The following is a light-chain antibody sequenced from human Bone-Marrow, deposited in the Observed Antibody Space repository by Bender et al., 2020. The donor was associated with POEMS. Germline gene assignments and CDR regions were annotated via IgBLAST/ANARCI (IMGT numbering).Light chain of an antibody. V-gene: IGLV3-1*01. CDR2: EDT. CDR3: QAWDSGTYV. Sequence: SYDLTQPPSLSVSPGQTASITCSGDKLGNKYTYWYQQRPGQSPVLVIYEDTKRPSRIPERFSASNSGNTATLTISGTQTMDEADYFCQAWDSGTYVFGTGTSVTVL. J-gene: IGLJ1*01. CDR1: KLGNKY.